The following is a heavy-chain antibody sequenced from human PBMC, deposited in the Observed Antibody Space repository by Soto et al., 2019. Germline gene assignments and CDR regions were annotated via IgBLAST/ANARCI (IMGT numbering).Heavy chain of an antibody. CDR2: IILILGIA. J-gene: IGHJ3*02. D-gene: IGHD1-1*01. CDR1: GGTLSSYT. V-gene: IGHV1-69*02. Sequence: SMKVSCKASGGTLSSYTISWVRQAPGQGLEWMGRIILILGIANYAQKFQGRVTITADKSTSTAYMELSSLRSEDTAVYYCARGRRNDAFDIWGQGTMVTVSS. CDR3: ARGRRNDAFDI.